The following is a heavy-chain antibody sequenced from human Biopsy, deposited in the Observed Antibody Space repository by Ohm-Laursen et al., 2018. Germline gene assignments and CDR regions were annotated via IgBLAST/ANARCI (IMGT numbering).Heavy chain of an antibody. Sequence: SLRLSCSASGFDFSNYPMNWVRLAPGKGLEWVSSLSSSSSFIYYADSVKGRFTISRHNAKNSLFLQMDSLRAEDTAVYYCARQKGFYGDPYYYGMDVWGQGTTVTVSS. CDR3: ARQKGFYGDPYYYGMDV. V-gene: IGHV3-21*01. CDR2: LSSSSSFI. J-gene: IGHJ6*02. D-gene: IGHD4-17*01. CDR1: GFDFSNYP.